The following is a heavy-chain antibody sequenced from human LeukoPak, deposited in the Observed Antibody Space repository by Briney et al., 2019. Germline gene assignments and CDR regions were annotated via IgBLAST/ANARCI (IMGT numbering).Heavy chain of an antibody. CDR1: GYTFTSYG. D-gene: IGHD2-21*01. V-gene: IGHV1-8*02. CDR2: MNPNSGDT. CDR3: ARGLGDYYETGDFYYAVPAH. Sequence: GASVKVSCKASGYTFTSYGITWVRQATGQGLEWMGWMNPNSGDTAYAQKFQGRVAMTRDTSISTAYMELSSLRSEDTAVYYCARGLGDYYETGDFYYAVPAHWGQGTLVTVSS. J-gene: IGHJ4*02.